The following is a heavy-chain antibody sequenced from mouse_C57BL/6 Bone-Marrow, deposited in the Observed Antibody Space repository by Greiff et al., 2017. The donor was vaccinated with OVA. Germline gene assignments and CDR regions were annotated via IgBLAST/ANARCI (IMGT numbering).Heavy chain of an antibody. CDR1: GYTFTSYN. CDR3: ARRGEAHFDY. J-gene: IGHJ2*01. CDR2: IYPGNGDT. Sequence: QVQLQQSGAELVRPGASVTMSCKASGYTFTSYNMHWEKQPPRQGLEWIGAIYPGNGDTSYNQKFKGKATLTVDKSSSTAYMQLSSLTSEDSAVYFCARRGEAHFDYWGQGTTLTVSS. V-gene: IGHV1-12*01.